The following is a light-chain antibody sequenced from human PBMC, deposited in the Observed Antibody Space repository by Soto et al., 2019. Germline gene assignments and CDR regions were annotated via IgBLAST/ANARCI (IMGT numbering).Light chain of an antibody. CDR2: SVS. CDR3: QQYKNWPPIT. Sequence: EIVMTQSPATLSVSPGERVTLFCRSSQSVSRNLAWHQQKPGQAPRLLMYSVSNRATGVPARFSGSGSGTEFTLTISGLQSEDFAVYYCQQYKNWPPITFGQGTRLEIK. CDR1: QSVSRN. V-gene: IGKV3-15*01. J-gene: IGKJ5*01.